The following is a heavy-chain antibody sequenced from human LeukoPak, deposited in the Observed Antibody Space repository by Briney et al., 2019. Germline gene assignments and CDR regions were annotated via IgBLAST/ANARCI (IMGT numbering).Heavy chain of an antibody. CDR2: IIPILGIA. Sequence: SVKVSCKASGGTFSSYTISWVRQAPGQGLEWMGRIIPILGIADYAQKFQGRVTITADKSTSTAYMELSSLRSEDTAVYYCARADPARAFDIWGQGTMVTVSS. CDR1: GGTFSSYT. V-gene: IGHV1-69*02. J-gene: IGHJ3*02. CDR3: ARADPARAFDI. D-gene: IGHD6-6*01.